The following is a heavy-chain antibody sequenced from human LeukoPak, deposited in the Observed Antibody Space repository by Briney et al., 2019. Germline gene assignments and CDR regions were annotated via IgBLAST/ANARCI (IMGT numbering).Heavy chain of an antibody. D-gene: IGHD2-21*01. CDR1: GFTFSDYY. V-gene: IGHV3-11*01. Sequence: KSGGSLRLSCAASGFTFSDYYMTWIRQAPGKGLEWVSHISRSSGTIYYADSVQGRFTVSRDNGKKSLYLQMSYLRAEGTAVYYCVREAKMTNILWGQGTLVTVSS. J-gene: IGHJ1*01. CDR3: VREAKMTNIL. CDR2: ISRSSGTI.